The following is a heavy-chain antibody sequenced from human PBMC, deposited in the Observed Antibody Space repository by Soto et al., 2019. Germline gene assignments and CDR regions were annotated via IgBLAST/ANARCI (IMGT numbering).Heavy chain of an antibody. CDR2: IYYSGST. Sequence: SETLSLTCTVSGGSISSSSYYWGWIRQPPGKGLEWIGSIYYSGSTYYNPSLKSRVTISVDTSKNQFSLKLSSVTAADTAVYYCARHLWGSSSWYIDYWGQGTLVTV. V-gene: IGHV4-39*01. D-gene: IGHD6-13*01. CDR1: GGSISSSSYY. J-gene: IGHJ4*02. CDR3: ARHLWGSSSWYIDY.